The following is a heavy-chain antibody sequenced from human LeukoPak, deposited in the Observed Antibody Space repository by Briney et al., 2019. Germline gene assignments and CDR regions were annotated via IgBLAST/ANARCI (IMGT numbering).Heavy chain of an antibody. Sequence: SGAPSLPCPVSGGFPSRYYLSGVRRPPREGRGGCGFNFYSGSTNYNPSLKSRVTISVDTSKNQFSLKLSSVTAADTAVYYCARDSSPHYYDSSGQENWFDPWGQGTLVTVSS. CDR3: ARDSSPHYYDSSGQENWFDP. V-gene: IGHV4-59*01. D-gene: IGHD3-22*01. CDR2: NFYSGST. CDR1: GGFPSRYY. J-gene: IGHJ5*02.